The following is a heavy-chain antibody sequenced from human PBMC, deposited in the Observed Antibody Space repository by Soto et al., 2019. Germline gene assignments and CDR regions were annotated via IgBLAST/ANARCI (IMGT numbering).Heavy chain of an antibody. CDR1: GYTLPSYD. V-gene: IGHV1-8*01. CDR3: ARVRLNGHNWCDP. J-gene: IGHJ5*02. Sequence: QVQLVQSGAEVKKPGASVKVSCKASGYTLPSYDINWVRQATGQGLEWMGWMNHNSGNTGYAQKFHGRVTMTMNTSITTDYMELSSLRSEDRAVYYCARVRLNGHNWCDPWGQETLVTVFS. CDR2: MNHNSGNT.